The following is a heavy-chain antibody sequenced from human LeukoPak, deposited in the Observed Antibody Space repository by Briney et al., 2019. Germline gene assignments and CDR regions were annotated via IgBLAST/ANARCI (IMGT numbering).Heavy chain of an antibody. J-gene: IGHJ6*02. Sequence: GGSLRLSRAASGFTFRSYGIIWFRQAPEKGLEWGSGISQNGGDTYYADSVKGRFTISRDDSKNTLFLQMNSLRVEDTAVYYCAKVLSLNRYYWYGVDVWGRETTVTVSS. CDR2: ISQNGGDT. D-gene: IGHD1-14*01. V-gene: IGHV3-23*01. CDR3: AKVLSLNRYYWYGVDV. CDR1: GFTFRSYG.